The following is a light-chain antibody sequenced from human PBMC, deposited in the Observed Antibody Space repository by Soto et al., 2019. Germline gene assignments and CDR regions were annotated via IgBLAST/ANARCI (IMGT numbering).Light chain of an antibody. Sequence: QSVLTQPASVSGSPGQSITISCTGTSSDVGSYYLVSWYQHHPGKAPKLMIYEGSKRPSGVSNRFSGSKSGNTASLTISGLQAEDEADYYCCSYAGSSTVVFGGGTKLTVL. CDR3: CSYAGSSTVV. CDR2: EGS. V-gene: IGLV2-23*01. J-gene: IGLJ2*01. CDR1: SSDVGSYYL.